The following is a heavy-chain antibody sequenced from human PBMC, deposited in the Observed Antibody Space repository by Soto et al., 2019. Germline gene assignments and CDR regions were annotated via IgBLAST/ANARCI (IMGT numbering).Heavy chain of an antibody. CDR3: ARLLLGVNWDYDAFDI. V-gene: IGHV3-7*03. D-gene: IGHD1-7*01. CDR1: GFTFSSYW. J-gene: IGHJ3*02. CDR2: IKQDGSEK. Sequence: GGSLRLSCAASGFTFSSYWMSWVRQAPGKGLEWVANIKQDGSEKYYVDSVKGRFTISRDNAKNSLYLQMNSLRAEDTAVYYCARLLLGVNWDYDAFDIWGQGTMVTVSS.